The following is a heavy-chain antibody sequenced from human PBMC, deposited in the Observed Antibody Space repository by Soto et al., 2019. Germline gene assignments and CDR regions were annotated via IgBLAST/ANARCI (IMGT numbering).Heavy chain of an antibody. Sequence: PGGSLRLSCAASGFTFSSYAMSWVRQAPGKGLEWVSAISGSGGSTYYADSVKGRFTISRDNSKNTLYLQMNSLRAEDTAVYYCAKDSPLGATHYYYYYGMDVWGQGTTVTVSS. D-gene: IGHD1-26*01. CDR3: AKDSPLGATHYYYYYGMDV. CDR2: ISGSGGST. J-gene: IGHJ6*02. CDR1: GFTFSSYA. V-gene: IGHV3-23*01.